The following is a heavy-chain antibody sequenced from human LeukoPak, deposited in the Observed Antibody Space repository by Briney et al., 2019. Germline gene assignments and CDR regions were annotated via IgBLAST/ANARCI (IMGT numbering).Heavy chain of an antibody. CDR1: GGSISSYY. J-gene: IGHJ5*02. D-gene: IGHD3-22*01. CDR3: ASQSSGYYLGWFDP. Sequence: SETLSLTCTVSGGSISSYYWSWLRQPPGKGLEGIGYIYYSGSTNYNPSLKSRVTISVDTSKNQFSLKLSSVTAADTAVYYCASQSSGYYLGWFDPWGQGTLVTVSS. V-gene: IGHV4-59*01. CDR2: IYYSGST.